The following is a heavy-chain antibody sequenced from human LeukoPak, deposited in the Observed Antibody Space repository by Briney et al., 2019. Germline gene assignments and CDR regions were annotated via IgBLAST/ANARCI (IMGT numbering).Heavy chain of an antibody. Sequence: ETLSLTCTVAGGSISSYYWSWIRQPPGKGLEWVANIKQRGSERDYVDSVKGRFTISRDNAKNSVYLQMDSLRAEDTAVYYCARHSTGYFDSWGPGTLVTVSS. CDR3: ARHSTGYFDS. J-gene: IGHJ4*02. D-gene: IGHD1-1*01. V-gene: IGHV3-7*01. CDR2: IKQRGSER. CDR1: GGSISSYY.